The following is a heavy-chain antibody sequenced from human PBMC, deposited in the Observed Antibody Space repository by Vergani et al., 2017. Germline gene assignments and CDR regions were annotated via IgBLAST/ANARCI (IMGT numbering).Heavy chain of an antibody. Sequence: QVQLQQWGAGLLKPSETLSLTCAVYGGSFSGYYWSWIRQPPGKGLEWIGEINHSGSTNYNPSLKSRVTISVDTSKNQFSLKLSSVTAADTPVYYCARHMGRQPGYSSGLNWFDPGGQGTLVTVSS. D-gene: IGHD6-19*01. CDR1: GGSFSGYY. CDR2: INHSGST. V-gene: IGHV4-34*01. J-gene: IGHJ5*02. CDR3: ARHMGRQPGYSSGLNWFDP.